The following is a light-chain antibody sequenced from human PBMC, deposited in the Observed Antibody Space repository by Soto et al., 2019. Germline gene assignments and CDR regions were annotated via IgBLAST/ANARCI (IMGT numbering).Light chain of an antibody. CDR1: QGIKDY. Sequence: EKMRTQSPSTLSVSTGERATLSCRASQGIKDYVAWFQQKPGQAPRLLIYGASTRATAIPARFSGSGSGTEFTLSISSLQSEDFAVYYCQQYNTWPRPFGQGTKVHIK. CDR2: GAS. CDR3: QQYNTWPRP. V-gene: IGKV3-15*01. J-gene: IGKJ1*01.